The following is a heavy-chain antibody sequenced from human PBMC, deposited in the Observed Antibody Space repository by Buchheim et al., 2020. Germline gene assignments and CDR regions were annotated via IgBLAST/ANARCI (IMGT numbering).Heavy chain of an antibody. J-gene: IGHJ6*02. D-gene: IGHD4-17*01. CDR1: GFTFSSYA. V-gene: IGHV3-30-3*01. Sequence: QVQLVGSGGGVVQPGRSLRLSCAASGFTFSSYAMHWVRQAPGKGLEWVAVISYDGSNKYYADSVKGRFTISRDNSKNTLYLQMNSLRAEDTAVYYCARERIYGDYVQYGMDVWGQGTT. CDR3: ARERIYGDYVQYGMDV. CDR2: ISYDGSNK.